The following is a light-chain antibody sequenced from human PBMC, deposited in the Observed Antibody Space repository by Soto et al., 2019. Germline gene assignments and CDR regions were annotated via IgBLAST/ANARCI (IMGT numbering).Light chain of an antibody. CDR1: QTIFYTSSNKNY. V-gene: IGKV4-1*01. CDR3: QQYYSTPFT. Sequence: DIVLTQSPDSLAVSLGERATIHCKSSQTIFYTSSNKNYLAWYQQRPGQPPKLLIYWASDRESGVPNRFSGSGSGTDFTLTISGXQAEDVAVYYCQQYYSTPFTFGPGTKVDIK. J-gene: IGKJ3*01. CDR2: WAS.